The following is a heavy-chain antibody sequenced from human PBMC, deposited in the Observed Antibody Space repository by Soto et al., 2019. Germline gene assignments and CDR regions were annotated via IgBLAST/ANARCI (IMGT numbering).Heavy chain of an antibody. J-gene: IGHJ4*02. CDR1: GFSLSTSGVG. D-gene: IGHD5-12*01. Sequence: QITLKESCPTLVKPTQTLTLTCTFSGFSLSTSGVGVGWIRQPPGKALEWLALIYWDDDKCYSPSLKSRLTITKDTSKNQVVLTMTNMDPVDTDTYYCAHNGRTYSGYDGYYFDSWGRGTLVTVSS. CDR3: AHNGRTYSGYDGYYFDS. CDR2: IYWDDDK. V-gene: IGHV2-5*02.